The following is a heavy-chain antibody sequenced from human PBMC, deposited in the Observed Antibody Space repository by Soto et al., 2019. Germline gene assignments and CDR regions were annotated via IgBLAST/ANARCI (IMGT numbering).Heavy chain of an antibody. CDR3: ASRELPQDPPAHYYYYGMDV. CDR1: GYTFTGYY. CDR2: INPNSGGT. Sequence: ASVKVSCKASGYTFTGYYMHWVRQAPGQGLEWMGWINPNSGGTNYAQKFQGRVTMTRDTSISTAYMELCRLRSDDTAVYYCASRELPQDPPAHYYYYGMDVWGQGTTVTVSS. V-gene: IGHV1-2*02. J-gene: IGHJ6*02. D-gene: IGHD1-26*01.